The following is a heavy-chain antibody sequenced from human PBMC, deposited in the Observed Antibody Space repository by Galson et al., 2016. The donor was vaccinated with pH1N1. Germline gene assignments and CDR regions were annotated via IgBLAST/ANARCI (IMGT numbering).Heavy chain of an antibody. V-gene: IGHV3-23*01. Sequence: SLRLSCAASGFTFTNYAMTWVRRAPGKGLEGVSDISGTGDNTRYADSVKGRFTISRDNSRNTLFLQMNSLRPEDTAVYYCAKVDRDDYGDYALDYWGQGTLVTVSS. J-gene: IGHJ4*02. D-gene: IGHD4-17*01. CDR3: AKVDRDDYGDYALDY. CDR2: ISGTGDNT. CDR1: GFTFTNYA.